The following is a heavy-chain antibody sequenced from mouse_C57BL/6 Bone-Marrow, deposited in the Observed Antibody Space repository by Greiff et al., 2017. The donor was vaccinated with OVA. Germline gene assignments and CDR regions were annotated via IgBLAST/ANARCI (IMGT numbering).Heavy chain of an antibody. CDR1: GYTFTSYG. CDR2: IYPRSGNT. J-gene: IGHJ2*01. V-gene: IGHV1-81*01. CDR3: ARGYGSSLFDY. Sequence: VNLVESGAELARPGASVKLSCKASGYTFTSYGISWVKQRTGQGLEWIGEIYPRSGNTYYNEKFKGKATLTADKSSSTAYMELRSLTSEDSAVYFCARGYGSSLFDYWGQGTTLTVSS. D-gene: IGHD1-1*01.